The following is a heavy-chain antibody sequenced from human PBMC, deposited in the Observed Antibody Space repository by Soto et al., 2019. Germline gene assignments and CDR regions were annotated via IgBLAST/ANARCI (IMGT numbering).Heavy chain of an antibody. CDR1: EFSFRSYA. D-gene: IGHD3-22*01. CDR2: ISVGSGSI. V-gene: IGHV3-48*01. CDR3: VRDDRWAFDI. Sequence: GGSLRLSCAASEFSFRSYAMNWVRQAPGKGLEWVSYISVGSGSIFYADSVKGRFTISRDDAKNSLYLQMNTLRGADTAVYHCVRDDRWAFDIWGQGTMVTVSS. J-gene: IGHJ3*02.